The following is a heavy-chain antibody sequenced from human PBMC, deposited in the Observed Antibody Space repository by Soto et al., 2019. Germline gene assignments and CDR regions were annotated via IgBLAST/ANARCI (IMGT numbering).Heavy chain of an antibody. J-gene: IGHJ5*02. Sequence: QVQLVESGGGVVQPGRSLRLSCAASGFTFSSYGMHWVRQAPGKGLEWVAVISYDGSNKYYADSVKGRFTISRDNSKNTLYLQMNSLRADDTAVYYCAKGSTAMVSWFDPWGQGTLVTVSS. CDR1: GFTFSSYG. CDR3: AKGSTAMVSWFDP. V-gene: IGHV3-30*18. CDR2: ISYDGSNK. D-gene: IGHD5-18*01.